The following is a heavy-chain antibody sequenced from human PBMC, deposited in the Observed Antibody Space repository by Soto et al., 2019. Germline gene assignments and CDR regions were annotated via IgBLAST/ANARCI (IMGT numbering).Heavy chain of an antibody. V-gene: IGHV1-69*13. CDR1: GGTFSSYA. CDR3: ATRAHCGADSYYVTGAFDI. Sequence: SVKVSCKASGGTFSSYAISWVRQAPGQGLEWMGGIIPIFGTANYAQKFQGRVTITADESTSTAYMELSSLRSEDTAVYYCATRAHCGADSYYVTGAFDIWGQGTMVTVSS. D-gene: IGHD2-21*02. CDR2: IIPIFGTA. J-gene: IGHJ3*02.